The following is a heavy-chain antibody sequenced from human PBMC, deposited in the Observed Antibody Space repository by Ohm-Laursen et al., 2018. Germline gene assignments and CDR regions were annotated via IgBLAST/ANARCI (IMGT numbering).Heavy chain of an antibody. D-gene: IGHD3-10*01. V-gene: IGHV4-61*01. CDR1: GGSVSSGSYY. Sequence: SETLSLTCTVSGGSVSSGSYYWSWIRQPPGKGLEWIGHIYNSGSTNNNPSLKSRVTISVDTSKNQFSLKLNSVTAADTAVYYCARAARRSYCDSWGQGVLVTVSS. CDR2: IYNSGST. J-gene: IGHJ4*02. CDR3: ARAARRSYCDS.